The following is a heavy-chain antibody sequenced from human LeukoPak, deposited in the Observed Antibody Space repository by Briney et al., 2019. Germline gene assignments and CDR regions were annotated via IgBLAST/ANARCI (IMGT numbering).Heavy chain of an antibody. J-gene: IGHJ4*02. D-gene: IGHD2-2*01. CDR1: GFTFSGFS. CDR3: ARPRGCGSSRCNNFDY. Sequence: PGGSLRLSCAVSGFTFSGFSMSWVRQAPGKGLEWVAIMNEYGSGIFYVDSVKGRFIISRDNAKNSLYLQMNNLRGEDTAVYYCARPRGCGSSRCNNFDYWGQGTLVTVSS. V-gene: IGHV3-7*01. CDR2: MNEYGSGI.